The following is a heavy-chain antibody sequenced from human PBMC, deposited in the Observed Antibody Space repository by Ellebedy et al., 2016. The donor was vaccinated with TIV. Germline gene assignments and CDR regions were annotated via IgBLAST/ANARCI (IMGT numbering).Heavy chain of an antibody. CDR1: GCTFTSSD. CDR2: MNPNSGYT. V-gene: IGHV1-8*01. J-gene: IGHJ6*02. Sequence: ASVKVSCXASGCTFTSSDINWVRQATGQGLEWMAWMNPNSGYTGYAQKFQGRVTVTSNTSTSTVYMELSSLRSEDTAVYYCARRDGMDVWGQGTTVTVSS. CDR3: ARRDGMDV.